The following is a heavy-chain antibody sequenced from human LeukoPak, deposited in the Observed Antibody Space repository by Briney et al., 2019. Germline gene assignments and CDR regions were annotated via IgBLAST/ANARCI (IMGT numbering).Heavy chain of an antibody. CDR3: ASDVVPAAKGYYMDV. D-gene: IGHD2-2*01. Sequence: ASVKVSCRASGYTFTNYDINWMRQATGQGLEWMGYMNPNSGNSGYAQKFQGRVTITTDESTSTAYMELSSLRSEDTAVYYCASDVVPAAKGYYMDVWGKGTTVTVSS. V-gene: IGHV1-8*03. CDR2: MNPNSGNS. CDR1: GYTFTNYD. J-gene: IGHJ6*03.